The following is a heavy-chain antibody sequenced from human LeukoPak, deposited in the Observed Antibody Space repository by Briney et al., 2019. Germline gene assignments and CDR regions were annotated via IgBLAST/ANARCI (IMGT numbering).Heavy chain of an antibody. CDR2: INHSGST. Sequence: PSETLSLTCAVYGGSFSGYYWSWIRQPPGKGLEWIGEINHSGSTNYNPSLKSRVTISVDTSKNQFSLKLSSVTAADTAVYYCAREGSSSWYRDEFWFDPWGQGTLVTVSS. D-gene: IGHD6-13*01. CDR1: GGSFSGYY. CDR3: AREGSSSWYRDEFWFDP. J-gene: IGHJ5*02. V-gene: IGHV4-34*01.